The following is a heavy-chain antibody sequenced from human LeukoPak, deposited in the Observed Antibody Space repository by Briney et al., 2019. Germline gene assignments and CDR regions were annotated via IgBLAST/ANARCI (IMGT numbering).Heavy chain of an antibody. V-gene: IGHV4-34*01. CDR2: INHSGST. D-gene: IGHD3-10*01. Sequence: SETLSLTCAVYGGSFSGYYWSWIRQPPGKGLEWIGEINHSGSTNYNPSLKSRVTISVDTSKNQFSLKLSSVTAADTAVYYCARGKVRGVIITWSYYYYMDVWGKGTTVTISS. J-gene: IGHJ6*03. CDR1: GGSFSGYY. CDR3: ARGKVRGVIITWSYYYYMDV.